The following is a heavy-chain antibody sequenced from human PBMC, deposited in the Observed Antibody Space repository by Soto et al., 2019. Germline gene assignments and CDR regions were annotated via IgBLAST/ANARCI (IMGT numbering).Heavy chain of an antibody. CDR2: ISYDGSSK. CDR3: AKDSGYSSGWYYFDY. CDR1: GFTFSSYG. J-gene: IGHJ4*02. V-gene: IGHV3-30*18. Sequence: QVQLVESGGGVVQPGRSLRLSCAASGFTFSSYGMHWVRQAPGKGLEWVAVISYDGSSKYYADSVKGRFTISRDNSKNTLYLQMNSLRAEDTAVYYCAKDSGYSSGWYYFDYWGQGTLVTVSS. D-gene: IGHD6-19*01.